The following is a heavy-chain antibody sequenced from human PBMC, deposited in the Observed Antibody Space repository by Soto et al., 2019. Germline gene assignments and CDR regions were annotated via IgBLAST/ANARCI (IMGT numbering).Heavy chain of an antibody. CDR3: ARDLSILYSFPSGMDV. D-gene: IGHD2-8*01. Sequence: TSETLSLTCTVSGGSISSYYWSWIRQPPGKGLEWIGYIYYSGSTNYNPSLKSRVTISVDTSKNQFSLKLSSVTAADTAVYYCARDLSILYSFPSGMDVWGQGTTVTVSS. V-gene: IGHV4-59*01. CDR2: IYYSGST. J-gene: IGHJ6*02. CDR1: GGSISSYY.